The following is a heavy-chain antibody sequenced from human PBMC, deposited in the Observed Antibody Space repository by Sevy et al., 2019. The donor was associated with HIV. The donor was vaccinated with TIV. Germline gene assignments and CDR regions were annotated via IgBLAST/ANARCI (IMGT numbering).Heavy chain of an antibody. CDR2: IKSKTDGGTT. CDR3: TTGLSGSYSGFDY. CDR1: GFTFSNAW. D-gene: IGHD1-26*01. V-gene: IGHV3-15*01. Sequence: GGSLRLSCAASGFTFSNAWMSWVRQAPGKGLEWVGRIKSKTDGGTTDYAAPVKGRFTISRDDSKNTLYLQMNSLKTKDTAVYYCTTGLSGSYSGFDYWGQGTLVTVSS. J-gene: IGHJ4*02.